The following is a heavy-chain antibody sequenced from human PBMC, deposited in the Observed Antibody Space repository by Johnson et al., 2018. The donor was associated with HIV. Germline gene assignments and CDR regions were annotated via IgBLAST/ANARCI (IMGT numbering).Heavy chain of an antibody. Sequence: QVQLVESGGGVVQPGGSLRLSCAASGFTFSNYGMHWVHQAPGKGLEWVAFIRYDGDITYYVDSVKGRFTISRDNSKNTLYLQMNSLRTEDTAMYYCAKGHSSGYPKDAFDIWGRGTIVTVSS. V-gene: IGHV3-30*02. J-gene: IGHJ3*02. CDR1: GFTFSNYG. CDR2: IRYDGDIT. D-gene: IGHD3-22*01. CDR3: AKGHSSGYPKDAFDI.